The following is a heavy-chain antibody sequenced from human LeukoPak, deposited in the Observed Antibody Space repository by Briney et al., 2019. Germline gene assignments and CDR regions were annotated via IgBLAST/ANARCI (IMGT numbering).Heavy chain of an antibody. CDR2: IYYSGNT. Sequence: SETLSLTCTVSGGSISSSTYYWGWIRQPPGKGLEWIGSIYYSGNTYYNPSLKRRVTISVDTSKNQISLQLSSVTAADTAVYYCARLFPTGGYYYDSSGDSFDYWGQGTLVTVSS. J-gene: IGHJ4*02. V-gene: IGHV4-39*01. CDR3: ARLFPTGGYYYDSSGDSFDY. D-gene: IGHD3-22*01. CDR1: GGSISSSTYY.